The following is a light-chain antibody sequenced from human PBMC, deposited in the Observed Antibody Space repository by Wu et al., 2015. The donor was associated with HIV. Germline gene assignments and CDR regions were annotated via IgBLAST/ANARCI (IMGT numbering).Light chain of an antibody. J-gene: IGKJ1*01. Sequence: DIVMTQSPATLSVSPGERATLFCRASQSINNNLAWYQQKPGQGPRLLIYGASTRATGIPVRFSGSGSGTEFTLTISSLQSEDFAVYYCQQYHRWPTFGQGTTVEIK. CDR1: QSINNN. V-gene: IGKV3-15*01. CDR3: QQYHRWPT. CDR2: GAS.